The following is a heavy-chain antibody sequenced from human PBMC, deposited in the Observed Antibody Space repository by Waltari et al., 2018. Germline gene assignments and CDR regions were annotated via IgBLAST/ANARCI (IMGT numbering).Heavy chain of an antibody. V-gene: IGHV4-59*02. CDR1: GDSVSNYY. CDR3: AGWRSYYDFWTGYYFDY. D-gene: IGHD3-3*01. Sequence: QVQLQESGPGLVKPSETLSLTCTVSGDSVSNYYLSWIRQPPEKGLEWIGYIYYTGSSKYNPSLKSRVAMSIDTSTNQFSLKLNSVSAADTAVYYCAGWRSYYDFWTGYYFDYWGQGTLVTVSS. J-gene: IGHJ4*02. CDR2: IYYTGSS.